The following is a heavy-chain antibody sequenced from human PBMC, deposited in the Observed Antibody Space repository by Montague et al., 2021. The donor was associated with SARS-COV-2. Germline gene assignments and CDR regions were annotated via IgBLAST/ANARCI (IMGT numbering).Heavy chain of an antibody. J-gene: IGHJ5*01. CDR3: ARDIDVRWFDY. D-gene: IGHD2-15*01. CDR1: GGSISSRAYY. V-gene: IGHV4-39*07. Sequence: SETLSLTCTVSGGSISSRAYYWGWIRPSPGKGLEWIASMYESGSTFYNPSLKNRVTISLYTSQKYFSLKLSSVTAADTAVYYCARDIDVRWFDYWGQGTLVTVSS. CDR2: MYESGST.